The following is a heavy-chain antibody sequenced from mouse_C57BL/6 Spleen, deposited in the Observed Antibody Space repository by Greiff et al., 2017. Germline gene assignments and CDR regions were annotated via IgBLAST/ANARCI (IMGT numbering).Heavy chain of an antibody. CDR3: ARGIDYGSSLYYFDY. D-gene: IGHD1-1*01. J-gene: IGHJ2*01. CDR1: GFTFSSYA. CDR2: ISDGGSYT. Sequence: EVKVVESGGGLVKPGGSLKLSCAASGFTFSSYAMSWVRQTPEKRLEWVATISDGGSYTYYPDNVKGRFTISRDNAKNNLYLQMSHLKSEDTAMYYCARGIDYGSSLYYFDYWGQGTTLTVSS. V-gene: IGHV5-4*03.